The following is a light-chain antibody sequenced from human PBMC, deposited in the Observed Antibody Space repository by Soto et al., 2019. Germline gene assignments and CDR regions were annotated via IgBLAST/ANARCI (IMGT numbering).Light chain of an antibody. CDR1: QSVSSY. Sequence: EIVLTQSPATLSLFPGERATLSCRASQSVSSYLAWYQQKPGQAPRLLIYDASNRATGIPPRFSGSGSGTDFTLTISSLEPEDSAVYYCQQRHMWPITFGQGTRLEIK. CDR3: QQRHMWPIT. CDR2: DAS. J-gene: IGKJ5*01. V-gene: IGKV3-11*01.